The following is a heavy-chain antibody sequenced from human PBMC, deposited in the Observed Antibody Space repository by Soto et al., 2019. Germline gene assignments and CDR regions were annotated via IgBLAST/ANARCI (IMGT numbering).Heavy chain of an antibody. J-gene: IGHJ3*01. CDR2: ISGSGGSA. Sequence: LRLSCTTSGFTFNNYAMNWVRQAPGRGLEWVSFISGSGGSAYYADSVQGRFTISRDNSRNTLYLQMNSLRAEDTAIYSCVREGGGRYSPGSFDLWGRGTKVTVSS. D-gene: IGHD6-19*01. CDR1: GFTFNNYA. CDR3: VREGGGRYSPGSFDL. V-gene: IGHV3-23*01.